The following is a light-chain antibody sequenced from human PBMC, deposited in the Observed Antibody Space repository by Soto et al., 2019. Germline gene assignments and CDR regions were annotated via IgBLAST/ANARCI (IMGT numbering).Light chain of an antibody. CDR1: QSVSSSS. Sequence: ETVLTQSPGTLPLSPGERATLSCISSQSVSSSSLAWYQQRPGQAPRLLIYGTSSRATGIPDRFSGSGSGTDFTLTISRLEPEDFAVYFCQRYGSSPLITFGQGTRLEIK. J-gene: IGKJ5*01. CDR2: GTS. CDR3: QRYGSSPLIT. V-gene: IGKV3-20*01.